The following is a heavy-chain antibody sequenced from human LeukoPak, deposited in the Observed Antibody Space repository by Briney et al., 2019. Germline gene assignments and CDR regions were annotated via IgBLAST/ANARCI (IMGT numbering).Heavy chain of an antibody. J-gene: IGHJ4*02. CDR2: ISAYNGNT. CDR1: GYTFTSYG. D-gene: IGHD3-3*01. Sequence: GASVKVSCKASGYTFTSYGISWVRQAPGQGLEWMGWISAYNGNTNYAQKLQGRVTMTTDTSTSTAYMELRSLRSDDTAVYYCARAKLEWLLYGHGSSVDYWGQGTLVTVSS. V-gene: IGHV1-18*01. CDR3: ARAKLEWLLYGHGSSVDY.